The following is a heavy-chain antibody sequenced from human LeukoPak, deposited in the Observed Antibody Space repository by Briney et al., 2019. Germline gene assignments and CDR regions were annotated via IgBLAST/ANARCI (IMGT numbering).Heavy chain of an antibody. V-gene: IGHV4-39*07. Sequence: PSETLSLTCTVSGDSISSSSYYWGWIRQPPGKGLEWIGSIYYSGSTYYNPSLKSRVTISADTSKNQFSLKLSSVTAADTAVYYCARDAAASWKAWGQGTLVTVSS. CDR1: GDSISSSSYY. D-gene: IGHD1-1*01. J-gene: IGHJ5*02. CDR3: ARDAAASWKA. CDR2: IYYSGST.